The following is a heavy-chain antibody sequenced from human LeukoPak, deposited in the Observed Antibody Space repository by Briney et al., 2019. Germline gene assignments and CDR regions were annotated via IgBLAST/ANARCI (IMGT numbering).Heavy chain of an antibody. Sequence: SVKVSCKASGGTFSGYAISWVRQAPGQGLEWMGGIIPIFGTANYAQKFQGRVTITTDESTSTAYMELSSLRSEDTAVYYCASIIGMTTVTPTYYFDYWGQGTLVTVSS. J-gene: IGHJ4*02. D-gene: IGHD4-11*01. CDR1: GGTFSGYA. V-gene: IGHV1-69*05. CDR2: IIPIFGTA. CDR3: ASIIGMTTVTPTYYFDY.